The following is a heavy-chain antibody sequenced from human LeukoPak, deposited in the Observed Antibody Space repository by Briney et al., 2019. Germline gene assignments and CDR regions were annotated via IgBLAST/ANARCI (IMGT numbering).Heavy chain of an antibody. D-gene: IGHD5-24*01. Sequence: SETLSLTCAVYGGSFSGYYWNWIRQPPGKGLEWIGEINHSGSTNYNPSLKSRVTISVDTSKNQFSLKLSSVTAADTAVYYCARDQEMATSNWFDPWGQGTLVTVSS. CDR3: ARDQEMATSNWFDP. J-gene: IGHJ5*02. CDR1: GGSFSGYY. CDR2: INHSGST. V-gene: IGHV4-34*01.